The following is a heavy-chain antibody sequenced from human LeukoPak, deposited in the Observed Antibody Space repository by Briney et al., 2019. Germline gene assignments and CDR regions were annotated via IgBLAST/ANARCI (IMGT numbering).Heavy chain of an antibody. CDR2: IKSKTDGGTT. CDR1: GFTFSSYS. D-gene: IGHD4-17*01. V-gene: IGHV3-15*01. CDR3: TTAPTTVTTGPFDY. J-gene: IGHJ4*02. Sequence: PGGSLRLSCAASGFTFSSYSMNWVRQAPGKGLEWVGRIKSKTDGGTTDYAAPVKGRFTISRDDSKNTLYLQMNSLKTEDTAVYYCTTAPTTVTTGPFDYWGQGTLVTASS.